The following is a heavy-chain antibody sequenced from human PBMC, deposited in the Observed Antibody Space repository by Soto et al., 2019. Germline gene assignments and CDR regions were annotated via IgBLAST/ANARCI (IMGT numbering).Heavy chain of an antibody. CDR1: GFTFNRHW. J-gene: IGHJ4*02. D-gene: IGHD3-3*01. CDR3: ARSCYDFWSGYFQYYFDS. Sequence: LRLSCAASGFTFNRHWMHWVRQAPGKGLVWVSRINTDGSNTTYADSVKGRFAISRDNAKNTLYLQMNSLRAEDTAVYYCARSCYDFWSGYFQYYFDSWGQGTLVTVSS. CDR2: INTDGSNT. V-gene: IGHV3-74*01.